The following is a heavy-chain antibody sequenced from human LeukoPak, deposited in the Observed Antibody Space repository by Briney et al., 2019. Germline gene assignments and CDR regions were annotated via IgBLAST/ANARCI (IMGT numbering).Heavy chain of an antibody. CDR3: AKEGSSYYDSSGCFDY. Sequence: PGRSLRLSCAASGFTFSSYAMHWVRQAPGKGLEWGAVISYDATEKYYADSVKGRFTISRDNSKNTLYLQMNSLRAEDTAVYYCAKEGSSYYDSSGCFDYWGQGTLVTVSS. V-gene: IGHV3-30*04. J-gene: IGHJ4*02. D-gene: IGHD3-22*01. CDR2: ISYDATEK. CDR1: GFTFSSYA.